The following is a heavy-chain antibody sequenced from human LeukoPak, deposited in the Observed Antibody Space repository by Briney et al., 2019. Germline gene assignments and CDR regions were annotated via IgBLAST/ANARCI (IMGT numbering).Heavy chain of an antibody. CDR2: ISLDGTKK. V-gene: IGHV3-33*05. J-gene: IGHJ5*01. CDR1: GFTFSNYG. D-gene: IGHD3-10*01. CDR3: ARDRAVSWFDS. Sequence: GGSLRLSCAASGFTFSNYGLHWVRQAPGKGLEWVTFISLDGTKKSYADSVKGRFTFSRDDSKNTLYLEMNSLRAEDTAVYYCARDRAVSWFDSWGLGTLVTVSS.